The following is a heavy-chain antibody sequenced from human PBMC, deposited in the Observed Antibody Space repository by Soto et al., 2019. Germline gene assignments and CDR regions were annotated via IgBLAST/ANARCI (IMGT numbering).Heavy chain of an antibody. CDR3: ARGATYYYGSGSGKVDY. V-gene: IGHV3-21*01. CDR2: ISSSSSYI. Sequence: EVQLVESGGGLVKPGGSLRLSCAASGFTFSSYSMNWVRQAPGKGLEWVSSISSSSSYIYYADSVKGRFTISRDNAKNSLYLQMNSLRAEDTAVYYCARGATYYYGSGSGKVDYWGQGALVTVSS. J-gene: IGHJ4*02. D-gene: IGHD3-10*01. CDR1: GFTFSSYS.